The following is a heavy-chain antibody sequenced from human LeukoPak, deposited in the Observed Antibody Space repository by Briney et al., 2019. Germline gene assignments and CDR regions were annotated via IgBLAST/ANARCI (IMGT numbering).Heavy chain of an antibody. D-gene: IGHD6-13*01. J-gene: IGHJ4*02. V-gene: IGHV3-30*04. CDR2: ISYDGSNK. CDR1: GFTFSSYA. Sequence: GGSLRLSCAASGFTFSSYAMHWVRQAPGKGLEWVAVISYDGSNKYYADSVKGRFTISRDNSKNTLFLQMNSLRDEDTALYYCAKDQGSSWYAYFDYWGQGTLVTVSS. CDR3: AKDQGSSWYAYFDY.